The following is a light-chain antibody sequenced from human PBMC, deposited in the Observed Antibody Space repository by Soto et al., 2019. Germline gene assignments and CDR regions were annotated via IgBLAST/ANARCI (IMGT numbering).Light chain of an antibody. CDR1: SGAVTNGNY. J-gene: IGLJ1*01. V-gene: IGLV7-46*01. CDR2: DTT. CDR3: LLSYDGPYV. Sequence: QAVVTPEPSLTVSQVGKLTLNCGFRSGAVTNGNYPYWFQQKPGQATSTLIYDTTNRHSWTHARFSGSPLAGKAALNLSGAQPEDEAEYYSLLSYDGPYVLGNGNQVTVL.